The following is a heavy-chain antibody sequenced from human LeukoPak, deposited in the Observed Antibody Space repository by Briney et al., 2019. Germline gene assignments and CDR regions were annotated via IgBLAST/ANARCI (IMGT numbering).Heavy chain of an antibody. J-gene: IGHJ4*02. Sequence: SETLSLTCTVSGGSISSGGCYWSWIRQHPGKGLEWIGYIYYSGSTYYNPSLKSRVTISVDTSKNQFSLKLSSVTAADTAVYYCARADYGGTSSYFDYWGQGTLVTVSS. V-gene: IGHV4-31*03. CDR3: ARADYGGTSSYFDY. CDR2: IYYSGST. D-gene: IGHD4-23*01. CDR1: GGSISSGGCY.